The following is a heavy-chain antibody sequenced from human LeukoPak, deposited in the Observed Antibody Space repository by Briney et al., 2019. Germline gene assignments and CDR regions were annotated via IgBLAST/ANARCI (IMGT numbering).Heavy chain of an antibody. CDR3: AKDARRTSGWYFFDY. CDR2: ISDSGSIT. J-gene: IGHJ4*02. Sequence: GGSLRLSSAASGFAFSSQAMGWVRQAPGKGLEWVSVISDSGSITYYADSVKGRFTISRDNSKNTLFLQMNSLRVEDTAVYYCAKDARRTSGWYFFDYWGQGTLVTVSS. V-gene: IGHV3-23*01. D-gene: IGHD6-19*01. CDR1: GFAFSSQA.